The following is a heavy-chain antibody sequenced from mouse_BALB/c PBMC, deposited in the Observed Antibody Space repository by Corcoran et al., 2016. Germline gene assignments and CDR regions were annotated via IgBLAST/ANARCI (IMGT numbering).Heavy chain of an antibody. CDR2: ISCYNGAT. CDR3: ARYHYDYSYYFEY. Sequence: LVKTGASVKISCKASGYSFTGYYMHWVKQSHGKSLEWIGYISCYNGATSYNQKFKGKATFTVDTSSSTAYMQFNSLTSEDSAVYYCARYHYDYSYYFEYWGQGTTLTVSS. CDR1: GYSFTGYY. V-gene: IGHV1S34*01. J-gene: IGHJ2*01. D-gene: IGHD2-4*01.